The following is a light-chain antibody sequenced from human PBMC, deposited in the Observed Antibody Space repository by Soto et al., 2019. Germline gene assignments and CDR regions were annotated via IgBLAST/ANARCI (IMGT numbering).Light chain of an antibody. Sequence: QSVLTQPPSASGSPGQSVAISCTGTSSDVGGYNYVSWYQQHPGKAPKLMIYEVNNRPSGVSNRFSGSKSGNTASLTISGLQAEDEADYYCSSYTSSSTLEVFGTGTKVTVL. CDR3: SSYTSSSTLEV. CDR1: SSDVGGYNY. V-gene: IGLV2-14*01. J-gene: IGLJ1*01. CDR2: EVN.